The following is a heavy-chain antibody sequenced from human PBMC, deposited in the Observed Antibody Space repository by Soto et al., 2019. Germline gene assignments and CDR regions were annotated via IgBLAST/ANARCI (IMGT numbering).Heavy chain of an antibody. J-gene: IGHJ4*02. Sequence: QVQLVQSGAEVKKPGASVKVSCKASGYTFTSYGISWVRQAPGQGLEWMGWISAYNGNTNYAQKLQGRVTMTTDTSTSTAYMELRSLRSDDTAVYYCARDQRANLAYCGGDCFGYWGQGTLVTVSS. CDR3: ARDQRANLAYCGGDCFGY. D-gene: IGHD2-21*01. CDR2: ISAYNGNT. CDR1: GYTFTSYG. V-gene: IGHV1-18*04.